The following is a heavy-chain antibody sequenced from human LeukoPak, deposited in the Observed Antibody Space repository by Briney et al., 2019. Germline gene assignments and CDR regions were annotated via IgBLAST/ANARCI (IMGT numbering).Heavy chain of an antibody. Sequence: ASVKVSCKASGYTFTSYGISWVRQAPGQGLEWRGWISAYNGNTNYAQKLQGRVTMTTDTSTSTAYMELRSLRSDDTAVYYCARVGYYGSGSYSIDWFDPWGQGTLVTVSS. CDR1: GYTFTSYG. J-gene: IGHJ5*02. V-gene: IGHV1-18*04. D-gene: IGHD3-10*01. CDR3: ARVGYYGSGSYSIDWFDP. CDR2: ISAYNGNT.